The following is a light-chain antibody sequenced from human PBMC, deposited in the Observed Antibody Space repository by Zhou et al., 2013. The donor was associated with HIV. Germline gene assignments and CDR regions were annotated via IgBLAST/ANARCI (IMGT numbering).Light chain of an antibody. CDR3: SSYISSSTPYV. V-gene: IGLV2-14*03. J-gene: IGLJ1*01. CDR1: SSDVGGYNY. Sequence: QSALTQPASVSGSPGQSITISCTGTSSDVGGYNYVSWHQQHPGKAPKLIIFDVSNRPSGVSNRFSGPKSDYTASLTISGLQAEDEADYYCSSYISSSTPYVFGTGTTVTVL. CDR2: DVS.